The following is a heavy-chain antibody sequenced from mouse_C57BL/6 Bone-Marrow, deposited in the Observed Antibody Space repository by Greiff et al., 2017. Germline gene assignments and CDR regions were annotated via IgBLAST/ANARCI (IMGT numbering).Heavy chain of an antibody. J-gene: IGHJ4*01. CDR1: GFNIKDDY. Sequence: EVQLQQSGAELVRPGASVKLSCTASGFNIKDDYMHWVKQRPEQGLEWIGWIDPENGDTEYASKFQGKATITADTSSNTAYLQLSSLTSEDTAVYYCTTRDGYPLYAMDYWGQGTSGTVSS. CDR2: IDPENGDT. D-gene: IGHD2-3*01. V-gene: IGHV14-4*01. CDR3: TTRDGYPLYAMDY.